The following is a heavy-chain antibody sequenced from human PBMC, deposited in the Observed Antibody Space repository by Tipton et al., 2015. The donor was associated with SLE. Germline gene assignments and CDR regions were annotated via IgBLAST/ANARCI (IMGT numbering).Heavy chain of an antibody. CDR1: GGSISSHY. Sequence: TLSLTCTVSGGSISSHYWSWIRQPPGKGLEWIGYIYYSGSTNYNPSLKSRVIISADTSKSRFSLKVTSVTAADTAVYYGARAPSFMVRRFTVYHFDSWGQGTRVTVSS. CDR2: IYYSGST. D-gene: IGHD3-10*01. CDR3: ARAPSFMVRRFTVYHFDS. J-gene: IGHJ4*02. V-gene: IGHV4-59*08.